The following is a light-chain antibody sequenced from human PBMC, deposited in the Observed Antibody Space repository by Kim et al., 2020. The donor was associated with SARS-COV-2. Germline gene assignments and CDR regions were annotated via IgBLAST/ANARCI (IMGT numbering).Light chain of an antibody. CDR1: ILRRSF. CDR2: GKN. CDR3: HFRDINNNHHV. J-gene: IGLJ1*01. Sequence: SSELTQDPAVSVALGQTVRITCQGDILRRSFAAWYQQKPGQAPVLVTYGKNYRPSGIPDRFSGSNSESTAYLTITGAQAEDGADYYCHFRDINNNHHVFG. V-gene: IGLV3-19*01.